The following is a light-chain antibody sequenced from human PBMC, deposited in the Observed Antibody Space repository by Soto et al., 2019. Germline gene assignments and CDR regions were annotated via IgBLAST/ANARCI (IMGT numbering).Light chain of an antibody. CDR1: QSLVHSDGNTY. CDR2: KIS. V-gene: IGKV2-24*01. J-gene: IGKJ2*01. Sequence: DIVLTQTPLSSLVTLGQPASISCRSNQSLVHSDGNTYLSWLHQRPGQPPRLLIYKISNRLSGXPXRFXGSGAGTDFTLKISGVEAEDVGVYYCMQATQFRPYTFGQGTKLEIK. CDR3: MQATQFRPYT.